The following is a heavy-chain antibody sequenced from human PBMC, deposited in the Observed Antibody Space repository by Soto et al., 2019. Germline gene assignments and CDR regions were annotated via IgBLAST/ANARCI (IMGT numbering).Heavy chain of an antibody. CDR1: GFAFSNSW. CDR2: INADGSTT. CDR3: ARDRGYAFDM. J-gene: IGHJ3*02. Sequence: EMQLVESGGGLVQPGGSLRPSCAASGFAFSNSWMHWVRQVPGKGLVWVSHINADGSTTSNADSVKGRFTIFRDNAQSTLYVQMNSLRAEDTGVYYCARDRGYAFDMWGQGTMVTVSS. V-gene: IGHV3-74*01.